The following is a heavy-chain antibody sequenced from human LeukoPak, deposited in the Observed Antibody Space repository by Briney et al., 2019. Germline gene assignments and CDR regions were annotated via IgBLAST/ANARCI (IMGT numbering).Heavy chain of an antibody. CDR2: IYYSGST. CDR3: ARRQGSMVRGVYYYGMDV. CDR1: GGSISGYY. Sequence: PSETLSLTCAVSGGSISGYYWSWIRQPPGKGLEWIGYIYYSGSTNYNPSLKSRVTISVDTSKNQFSLKLSSVTAADTAVYYCARRQGSMVRGVYYYGMDVWGQGTTVTVSS. J-gene: IGHJ6*02. V-gene: IGHV4-59*08. D-gene: IGHD3-10*01.